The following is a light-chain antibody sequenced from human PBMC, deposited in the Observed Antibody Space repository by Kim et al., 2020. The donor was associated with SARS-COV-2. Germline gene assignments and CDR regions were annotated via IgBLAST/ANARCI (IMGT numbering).Light chain of an antibody. Sequence: ATINCKSSQSVLYSSNNKNFLAWYQQKPGQPPKLLIYWASTRESGVPDRFSGSGSGTDFTLTISGLQAEDAAVYYCQQYYSTPLTFGGGTKVDIK. V-gene: IGKV4-1*01. CDR2: WAS. CDR3: QQYYSTPLT. CDR1: QSVLYSSNNKNF. J-gene: IGKJ4*01.